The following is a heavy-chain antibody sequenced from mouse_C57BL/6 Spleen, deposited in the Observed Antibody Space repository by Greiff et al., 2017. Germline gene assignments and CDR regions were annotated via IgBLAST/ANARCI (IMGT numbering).Heavy chain of an antibody. Sequence: QVQLQQPGAELVRPGSSVKLSCKASGYTFTSYWMHWVKQRPIQGLEWIGNIDPSDSETHYNQKFKDKATLTVDKSSSTADMQLSSLTSEDSAVYYCARKTPYYSNYWYFDVWGTGTTVTVSS. CDR1: GYTFTSYW. J-gene: IGHJ1*03. D-gene: IGHD2-5*01. V-gene: IGHV1-52*01. CDR3: ARKTPYYSNYWYFDV. CDR2: IDPSDSET.